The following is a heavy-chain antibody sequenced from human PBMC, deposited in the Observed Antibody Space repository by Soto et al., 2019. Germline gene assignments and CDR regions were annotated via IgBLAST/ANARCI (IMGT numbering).Heavy chain of an antibody. D-gene: IGHD6-13*01. J-gene: IGHJ4*02. Sequence: EVQLVDSGGGLVQPGGSLRLSCAASGFTVSSNCMSWVRQAPGKGLEWVSSIYSGGSTYYADSVRGRFTISRDSSKNNLYLQMDSLRAEDTAVYYCARSARPPPAAAGPLLVWGQGTLVSVSS. CDR3: ARSARPPPAAAGPLLV. CDR1: GFTVSSNC. CDR2: IYSGGST. V-gene: IGHV3-66*01.